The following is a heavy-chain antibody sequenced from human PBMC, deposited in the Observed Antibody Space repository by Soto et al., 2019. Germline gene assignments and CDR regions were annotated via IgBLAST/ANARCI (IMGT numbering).Heavy chain of an antibody. Sequence: WTWIRQHPGTGLEWIGYIYYSGSTYYNPSLKSRVTMSVDTSKKQFSLKLSSVTAADTAMYYCARFAGATSDFWGQGTLVTVSS. V-gene: IGHV4-31*02. D-gene: IGHD3-10*01. J-gene: IGHJ4*02. CDR3: ARFAGATSDF. CDR2: IYYSGST.